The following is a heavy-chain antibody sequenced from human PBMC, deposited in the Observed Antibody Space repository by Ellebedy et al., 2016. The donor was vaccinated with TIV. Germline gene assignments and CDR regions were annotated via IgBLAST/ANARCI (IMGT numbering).Heavy chain of an antibody. V-gene: IGHV3-21*04. CDR1: GFSFSSSS. CDR2: ISASSYYI. CDR3: ARDGCSTTTCYKD. J-gene: IGHJ4*02. D-gene: IGHD2-2*02. Sequence: GESLKISCATSGFSFSSSSMNWVRQAPGKGLQWVASISASSYYIHYADSVKGRFTVSRDNTKNSLYLQMTGLRDDDTAMYYCARDGCSTTTCYKDWGQGTLVSVSS.